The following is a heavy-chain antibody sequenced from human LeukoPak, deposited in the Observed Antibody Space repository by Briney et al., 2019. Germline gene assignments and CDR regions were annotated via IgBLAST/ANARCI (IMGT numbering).Heavy chain of an antibody. D-gene: IGHD6-13*01. V-gene: IGHV4-4*02. CDR1: GGSISSSNW. Sequence: SGTLSLTCAVSGGSISSSNWWSWVRQPPGKGLEWIGEIYHSGSTNYNPSLKSRVTISVDKSKNQFSLKLSSVTAADTAVYYCARGSGYSSSWYGNYWGQGTLVTVSS. J-gene: IGHJ4*02. CDR3: ARGSGYSSSWYGNY. CDR2: IYHSGST.